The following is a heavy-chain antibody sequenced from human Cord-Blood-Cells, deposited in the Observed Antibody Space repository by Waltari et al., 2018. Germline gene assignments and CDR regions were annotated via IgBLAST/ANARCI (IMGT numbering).Heavy chain of an antibody. CDR2: IKPNRGGT. CDR3: ARDGDRTMGPYWYFDL. V-gene: IGHV1-2*04. CDR1: GYTFTGYY. J-gene: IGHJ2*01. D-gene: IGHD7-27*01. Sequence: QVQLVQSGAEVKKPGASVKVSCKASGYTFTGYYMHWVRQAPGQGLEWMGGIKPNRGGTNYAQKFKGWVTMTRDTSISTAYMELSRLRSDDTAVYYCARDGDRTMGPYWYFDLWGRGTLVTVSS.